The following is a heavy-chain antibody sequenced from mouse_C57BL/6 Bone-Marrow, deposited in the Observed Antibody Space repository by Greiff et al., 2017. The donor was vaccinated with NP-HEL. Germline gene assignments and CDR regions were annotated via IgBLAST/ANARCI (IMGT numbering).Heavy chain of an antibody. CDR2: ISSGGSYT. CDR3: ASPYFDV. Sequence: DVMLVESGGDLVKPGGSLKLSCAASGFTFSSYGMSWVRQTPDKRLEWVATISSGGSYTYYPDSVKGRFTISRDNAKNTLYLQMSSLKSEDTAMYYCASPYFDVWGTGTTVTVSS. CDR1: GFTFSSYG. V-gene: IGHV5-6*02. J-gene: IGHJ1*03.